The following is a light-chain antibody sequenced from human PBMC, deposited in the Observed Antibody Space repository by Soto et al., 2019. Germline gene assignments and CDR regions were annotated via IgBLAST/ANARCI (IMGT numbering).Light chain of an antibody. J-gene: IGKJ5*01. Sequence: IVLTQSPGTLSLSPGERATLSCRASQSVSSSYLAWHKQQRGQAPSLLSYGASSRATGIPDRFSGSGSGTDFTLTISRLPPEDFEVYYCQQYGSSPITVGQGTRLEIK. CDR2: GAS. CDR3: QQYGSSPIT. V-gene: IGKV3-20*01. CDR1: QSVSSSY.